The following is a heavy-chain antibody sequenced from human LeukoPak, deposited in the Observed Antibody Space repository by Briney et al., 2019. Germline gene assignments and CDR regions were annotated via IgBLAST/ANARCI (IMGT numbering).Heavy chain of an antibody. CDR2: INSDGSST. D-gene: IGHD4-17*01. CDR1: GFTFSSYW. Sequence: GGSLGLSCAASGFTFSSYWMHWVRQAPGKGLVWVSRINSDGSSTSYADSVKGRFTISRDNAKNTLYLQMNSLRAEDTAVYYCARSRDYGDGRIGSYWFDPWGQGTLVTVSS. CDR3: ARSRDYGDGRIGSYWFDP. J-gene: IGHJ5*02. V-gene: IGHV3-74*01.